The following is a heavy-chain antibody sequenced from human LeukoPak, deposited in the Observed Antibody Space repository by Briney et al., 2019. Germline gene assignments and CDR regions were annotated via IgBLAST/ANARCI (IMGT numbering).Heavy chain of an antibody. CDR2: INHSGST. CDR3: ATGRIAALN. D-gene: IGHD6-6*01. CDR1: GGSISSYY. J-gene: IGHJ4*02. V-gene: IGHV4-34*01. Sequence: PSETLSLTCTVSGGSISSYYWSWIRQPPGKGLEWIGEINHSGSTNYNPSLKSRVTISVDTSKNQFSLKLSSVTAADTAVYYCATGRIAALNWGQGTLVTVSS.